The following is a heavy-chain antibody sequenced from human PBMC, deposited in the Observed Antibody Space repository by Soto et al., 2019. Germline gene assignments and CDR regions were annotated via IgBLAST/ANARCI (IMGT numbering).Heavy chain of an antibody. Sequence: SETLSLTCAVSGYSISSGYYWGWIRQPPGKGLEWIGSIYHSGSTYYNPSLKSRVTISVDTSKNQFSLKLSSVTAADTAVYYCARGHSFDYWGQGNLVTVSS. CDR3: ARGHSFDY. V-gene: IGHV4-38-2*01. J-gene: IGHJ4*02. CDR1: GYSISSGYY. CDR2: IYHSGST.